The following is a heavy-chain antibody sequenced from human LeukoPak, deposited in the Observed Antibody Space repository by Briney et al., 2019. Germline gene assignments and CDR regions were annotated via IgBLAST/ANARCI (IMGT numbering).Heavy chain of an antibody. CDR1: GGTFSSYA. Sequence: GASVKVSCKASGGTFSSYAISWVRQAPGQGLEWMGRIIPILGIANYAQKFQGRVTITADKSTSTAYMELSSLRSEDTAVYYCAGPSGYGSNFDLWGRGTLVTVSS. V-gene: IGHV1-69*04. CDR2: IIPILGIA. CDR3: AGPSGYGSNFDL. J-gene: IGHJ2*01. D-gene: IGHD5-12*01.